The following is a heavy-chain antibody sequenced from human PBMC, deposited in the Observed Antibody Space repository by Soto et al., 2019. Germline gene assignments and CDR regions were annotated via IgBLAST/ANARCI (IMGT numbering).Heavy chain of an antibody. CDR3: ARQTTFISSWFDY. V-gene: IGHV4-4*07. J-gene: IGHJ5*01. CDR2: IFTTGST. CDR1: GGSITNQY. D-gene: IGHD1-1*01. Sequence: PSETLSLTCTVSGGSITNQYWTWIRQPAGKGLEWIGRIFTTGSTNYNPSLKSRLTMSVDTSKNQFSLKLNSVTAADTALYFCARQTTFISSWFDYWGHGTLVTVSS.